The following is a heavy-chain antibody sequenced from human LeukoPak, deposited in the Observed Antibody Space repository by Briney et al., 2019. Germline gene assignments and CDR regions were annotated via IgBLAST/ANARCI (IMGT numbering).Heavy chain of an antibody. Sequence: PGRSLRLSCAASGFTFSSYAMHWVRQAPGKGLEWVAVISYDGSNKYYADSVKGRFTISRDNSKNTLYLQMNSLRAEDTAVYYCAREGRVGATDNDAFDIWGQGTMVTVSS. J-gene: IGHJ3*02. CDR3: AREGRVGATDNDAFDI. V-gene: IGHV3-30*04. D-gene: IGHD1-26*01. CDR1: GFTFSSYA. CDR2: ISYDGSNK.